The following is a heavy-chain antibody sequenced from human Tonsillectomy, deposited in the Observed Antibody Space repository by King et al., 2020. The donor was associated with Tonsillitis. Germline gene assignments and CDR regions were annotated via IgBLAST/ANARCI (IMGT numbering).Heavy chain of an antibody. CDR3: ARDEEYYYALYGMDV. Sequence: VQLEESGGGLVQPGGSLRLSCAASGFTFSSYWMNWVRQAPGKGLEWVANIKQDGSEKYYVDSVKGRFTISRDNAKNSLYLQMNSLRAEDTAVYYCARDEEYYYALYGMDVWGQGTTVTVSS. V-gene: IGHV3-7*03. CDR2: IKQDGSEK. J-gene: IGHJ6*02. D-gene: IGHD3-10*01. CDR1: GFTFSSYW.